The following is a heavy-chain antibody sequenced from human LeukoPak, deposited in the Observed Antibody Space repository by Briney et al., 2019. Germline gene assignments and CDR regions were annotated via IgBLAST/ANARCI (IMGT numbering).Heavy chain of an antibody. Sequence: SQTLSLTCAVSGDSFSSNSAAWNWIRQSPSRGLEWLGRTYYRSKWYNDYAVSVKSRITINPDTSKNQFSLQLNSVTPEDTAVYYCARDRGWDPREGPFDYWGQGTLVTVSS. CDR3: ARDRGWDPREGPFDY. D-gene: IGHD1-26*01. CDR2: TYYRSKWYN. J-gene: IGHJ4*02. CDR1: GDSFSSNSAA. V-gene: IGHV6-1*01.